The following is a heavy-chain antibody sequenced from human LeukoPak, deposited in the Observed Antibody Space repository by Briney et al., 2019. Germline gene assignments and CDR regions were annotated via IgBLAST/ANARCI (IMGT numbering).Heavy chain of an antibody. J-gene: IGHJ4*02. CDR1: GYSISSGYF. CDR3: ARVVASTSIDS. V-gene: IGHV4-38-2*02. Sequence: SETLSLTCTVSGYSISSGYFWGWIRQPPGKGPEWIGSIFHSGDVYYNPALQSRVTISIDASTNRFSLKLTSVTAADTALYHCARVVASTSIDSWGQGTLVTVSS. D-gene: IGHD2-15*01. CDR2: IFHSGDV.